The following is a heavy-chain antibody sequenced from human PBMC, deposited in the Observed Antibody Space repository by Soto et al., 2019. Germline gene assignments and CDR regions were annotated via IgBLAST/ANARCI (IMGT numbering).Heavy chain of an antibody. D-gene: IGHD5-12*01. CDR3: ARDGWYSGYEGGFDY. CDR1: GFTFNSYA. CDR2: ISGDSSDI. Sequence: EVHLVESGGGLVQPGGSLRLSCAASGFTFNSYAMNWVRQAPGKGLEWVSYISGDSSDIYYTDSVKGRFTISRDNAKNSLFLQMNTLRAEDTAVYYCARDGWYSGYEGGFDYWGQGTLVTVSS. V-gene: IGHV3-48*01. J-gene: IGHJ4*02.